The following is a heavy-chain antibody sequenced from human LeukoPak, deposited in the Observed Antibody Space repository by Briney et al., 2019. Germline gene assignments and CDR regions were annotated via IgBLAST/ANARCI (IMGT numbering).Heavy chain of an antibody. V-gene: IGHV4-4*07. Sequence: SETLSLTCTVSGASISSYYWSWIRQPAGKGLEWIGRFYTSGSTNYNPSLRSRVTISVDTSKNQFSLKLNSVTAADTAVYYCARVIPSGYHIDYWGQGTLVTVSS. J-gene: IGHJ4*02. CDR1: GASISSYY. CDR2: FYTSGST. CDR3: ARVIPSGYHIDY. D-gene: IGHD3-22*01.